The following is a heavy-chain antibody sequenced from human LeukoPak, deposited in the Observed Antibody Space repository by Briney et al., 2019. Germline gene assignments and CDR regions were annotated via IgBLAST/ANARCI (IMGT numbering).Heavy chain of an antibody. Sequence: GGSLRLSCAASGFTFSSYGMHWVRQAPGKGLEWVAFIRYDGSNKYYADSVKGRFTISRDNSKNTLYLQMNSLRAEDTAVYYCAKAPTYSSGLWGYYYYMDVWGKGTTVTISS. CDR3: AKAPTYSSGLWGYYYYMDV. D-gene: IGHD6-19*01. J-gene: IGHJ6*03. CDR1: GFTFSSYG. V-gene: IGHV3-30*02. CDR2: IRYDGSNK.